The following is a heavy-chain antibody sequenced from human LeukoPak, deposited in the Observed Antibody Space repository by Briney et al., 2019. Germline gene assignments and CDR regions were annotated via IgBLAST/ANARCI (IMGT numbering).Heavy chain of an antibody. CDR1: GFTFNRYA. J-gene: IGHJ6*03. CDR2: INHSGST. Sequence: NPGGSLRLSCAVSGFTFNRYAMNWVRQVPGKGLEWIGEINHSGSTNYNPSLKSRVTISVDTSKNQFSLKLSSVTAADTAVYYCASKTMVRGVQRQPYYYYYYMDVWGKGTTVTVSS. CDR3: ASKTMVRGVQRQPYYYYYYMDV. D-gene: IGHD3-10*01. V-gene: IGHV4-34*01.